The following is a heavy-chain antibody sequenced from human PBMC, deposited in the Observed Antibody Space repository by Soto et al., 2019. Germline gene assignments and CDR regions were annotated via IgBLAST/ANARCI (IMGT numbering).Heavy chain of an antibody. J-gene: IGHJ6*02. CDR1: GFTFGDYA. CDR3: SRYTYTSRYSYYGMDV. CDR2: VRSKAYGGTS. D-gene: IGHD6-19*01. Sequence: PGGSLRLSCTASGFTFGDYAMSWFRQAPGKGLEWVGVVRSKAYGGTSDYAASVKGRFTISRDDSKSIAYLQMNTLRTEDTAVYYCSRYTYTSRYSYYGMDVWGHGTTVTVS. V-gene: IGHV3-49*03.